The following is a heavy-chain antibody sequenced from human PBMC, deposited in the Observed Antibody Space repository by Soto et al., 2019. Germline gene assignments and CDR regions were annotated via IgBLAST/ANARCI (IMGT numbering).Heavy chain of an antibody. CDR2: ISAYNGNT. V-gene: IGHV1-18*01. CDR1: GYTFTSYG. J-gene: IGHJ5*02. Sequence: GASVKVSCKASGYTFTSYGISWVRQAPGQGLEWMGWISAYNGNTNYAQKLQGRVTMTTDTSTSTAYMELRSLRSDDSAVYYCARDLDSSSWYDNWFDPWGQGTLVTVSS. D-gene: IGHD6-13*01. CDR3: ARDLDSSSWYDNWFDP.